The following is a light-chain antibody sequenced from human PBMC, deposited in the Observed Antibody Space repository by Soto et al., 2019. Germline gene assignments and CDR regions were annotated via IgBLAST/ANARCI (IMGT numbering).Light chain of an antibody. V-gene: IGKV1-5*01. Sequence: THAPSTLSPTPLYLCAITCLASQSISSWLAWYQQKPGEAPKLLIYDASALPRGVPSRFSGSGSGTKFTLTIASLQPDDFATYYCQQYETFSGTFGPGAKVDIK. J-gene: IGKJ1*01. CDR2: DAS. CDR3: QQYETFSGT. CDR1: QSISSW.